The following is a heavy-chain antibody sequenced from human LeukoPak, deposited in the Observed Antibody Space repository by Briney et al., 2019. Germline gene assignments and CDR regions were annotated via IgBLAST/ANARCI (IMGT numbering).Heavy chain of an antibody. CDR2: ISSMRSSI. CDR1: EFTFSSYS. Sequence: GGSLRISSAAPEFTFSSYSMNWVRQAPGKGLNWLSSISSMRSSIYYVESAKGRFTISRANAKNSLYLQMNSLRAEDTAVYYCARVDRSSSGGAEYWGQGTLVTVSS. D-gene: IGHD6-6*01. V-gene: IGHV3-21*01. CDR3: ARVDRSSSGGAEY. J-gene: IGHJ4*02.